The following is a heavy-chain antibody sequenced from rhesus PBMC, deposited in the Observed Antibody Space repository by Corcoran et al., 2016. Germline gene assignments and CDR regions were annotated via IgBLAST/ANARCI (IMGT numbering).Heavy chain of an antibody. CDR1: GDSFSSYW. CDR3: AGHIDGTTRDY. D-gene: IGHD1-14*01. CDR2: FECNSGSP. V-gene: IGHV4-80*01. J-gene: IGHJ4*01. Sequence: QVQLQESGPGLVKPSETLSLSCAVSGDSFSSYWWTWIRQPPGKGLEWIGEFECNSGSPNYNSPSKSQATMVKDASKNHLSLNLRSVTAADTAVYYCAGHIDGTTRDYWGQGVLVTVSS.